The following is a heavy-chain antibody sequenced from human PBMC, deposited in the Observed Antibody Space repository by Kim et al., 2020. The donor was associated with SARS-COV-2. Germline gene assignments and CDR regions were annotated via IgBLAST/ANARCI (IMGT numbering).Heavy chain of an antibody. J-gene: IGHJ6*02. CDR3: ARAHRYYGDYVYYYYGMDV. Sequence: ASVKVSCKASGYTFTSYDINWVRQATGQGLEWMGWMNPNSGNTGYAQKFQGRVTMTRNTSISTAYMELSSLRSEDTAVYYCARAHRYYGDYVYYYYGMDVWGQGTTVTVSS. V-gene: IGHV1-8*01. D-gene: IGHD4-17*01. CDR2: MNPNSGNT. CDR1: GYTFTSYD.